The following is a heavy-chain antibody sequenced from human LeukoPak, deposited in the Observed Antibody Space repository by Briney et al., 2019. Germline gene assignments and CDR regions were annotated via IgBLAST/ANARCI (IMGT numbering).Heavy chain of an antibody. D-gene: IGHD6-13*01. CDR1: GGSISSYY. CDR2: IYYSGST. J-gene: IGHJ6*02. CDR3: ARTGIAAAGLDYYYYYGMDV. Sequence: SETLSLTCTVSGGSISSYYWSWIRQPPGKGLEWIGYIYYSGSTNYNPSLKSRVTISVDTSKNQFSLKLSSVTAADTAVYYCARTGIAAAGLDYYYYYGMDVWGQGTTVTVSS. V-gene: IGHV4-59*01.